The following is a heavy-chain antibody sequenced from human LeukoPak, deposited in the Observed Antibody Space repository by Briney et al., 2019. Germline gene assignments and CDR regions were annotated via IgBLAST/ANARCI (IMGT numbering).Heavy chain of an antibody. CDR2: INSVGSST. CDR3: AKVPVYDFWSGYYRYYMDV. Sequence: GGSLRLSCAASGFTFSDYWMHWVRQAPGKGLVWVSRINSVGSSTTYADSVKGRFTISRDNAKNTLYLQMNSLRAEDTAVYYCAKVPVYDFWSGYYRYYMDVWGKGTTVTVSS. CDR1: GFTFSDYW. D-gene: IGHD3-3*01. J-gene: IGHJ6*03. V-gene: IGHV3-74*03.